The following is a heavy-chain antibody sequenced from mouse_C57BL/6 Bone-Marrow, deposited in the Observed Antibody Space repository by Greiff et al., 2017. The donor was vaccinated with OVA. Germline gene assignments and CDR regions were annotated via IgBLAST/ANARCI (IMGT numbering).Heavy chain of an antibody. CDR2: INYDGSST. Sequence: EVQLKESEGGLVQPGSSMKLSCTASGFTFSDYYMAWVRQVPEKGLEWVANINYDGSSTYYLDSLKSRFIISRDNAKNILYLQMSSLKSEDTATYYCARDGGSSGYFDYWGQGTTLTVSS. J-gene: IGHJ2*01. CDR3: ARDGGSSGYFDY. D-gene: IGHD3-2*02. CDR1: GFTFSDYY. V-gene: IGHV5-16*01.